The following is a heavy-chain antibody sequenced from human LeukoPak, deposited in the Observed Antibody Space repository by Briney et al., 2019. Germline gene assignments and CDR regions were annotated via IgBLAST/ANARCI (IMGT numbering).Heavy chain of an antibody. J-gene: IGHJ6*02. V-gene: IGHV1-18*01. D-gene: IGHD3-22*01. CDR3: ARDITMIVVGYYYYYGMDV. Sequence: ASVKVSCKASGYTFTSYGISWVRQAPGQGLEWMGWISACNGNTNYAQKLQGRVTMTTDTSTSTAYMELRSLRSDDTAVYYCARDITMIVVGYYYYYGMDVWGQGTTVTVSS. CDR1: GYTFTSYG. CDR2: ISACNGNT.